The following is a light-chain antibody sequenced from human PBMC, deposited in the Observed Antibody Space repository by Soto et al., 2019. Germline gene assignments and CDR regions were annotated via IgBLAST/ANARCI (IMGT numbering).Light chain of an antibody. J-gene: IGLJ1*01. Sequence: QSVLTQPASVSGSPGQSITISCTGTSSDVGGYNHVSWYQIHPGKAPKLIIYEVTSRPSGVSYRFSGSKSGNSASLTISGLQAEDEADCYCSSYASSSSYVFGGGTKVTV. CDR1: SSDVGGYNH. CDR3: SSYASSSSYV. V-gene: IGLV2-14*01. CDR2: EVT.